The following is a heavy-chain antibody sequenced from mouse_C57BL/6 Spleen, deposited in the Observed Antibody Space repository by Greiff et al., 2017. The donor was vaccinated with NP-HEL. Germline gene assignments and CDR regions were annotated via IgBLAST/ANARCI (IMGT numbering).Heavy chain of an antibody. J-gene: IGHJ4*01. CDR2: IDPENGDT. D-gene: IGHD2-4*01. CDR3: TTHDYGDMMDY. V-gene: IGHV14-4*01. CDR1: GFNIKDDY. Sequence: EVQLQQSGAELVRPGASVKLSCTASGFNIKDDYMHWVKQRPEQGLEWIGWIDPENGDTEYASKFQGKATITAATSSNTAYLQLSSLTSEDTAVYYCTTHDYGDMMDYWGQGTSVTVSS.